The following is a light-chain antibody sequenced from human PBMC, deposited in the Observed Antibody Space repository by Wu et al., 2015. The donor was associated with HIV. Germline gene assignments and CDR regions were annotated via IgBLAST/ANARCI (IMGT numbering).Light chain of an antibody. Sequence: EIVLTQSPGTLSLSPGERATLSCRASQSVSSRSLAWYQQKPGQAPRLLMYGASNRATGIPDRFSGSGSGTDFTLTISRLEPEDFVVYYCQQYGDTPLTFGGGTKVEIK. J-gene: IGKJ4*01. CDR2: GAS. CDR3: QQYGDTPLT. V-gene: IGKV3-20*01. CDR1: QSVSSRS.